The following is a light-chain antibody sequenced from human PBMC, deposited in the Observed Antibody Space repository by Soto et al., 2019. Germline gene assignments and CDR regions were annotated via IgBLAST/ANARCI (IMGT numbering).Light chain of an antibody. Sequence: QSALTQPPSVSAAPGQKVTISCSGTSSNIGRNYVAWYQQLPGTAPKLLIYDNDKRPSGIPDRFSGSKSGTSATLGITGLQTGDEADYYCGTWDSSLSDAVVFGEGTQLNVL. J-gene: IGLJ2*01. CDR1: SSNIGRNY. CDR3: GTWDSSLSDAVV. V-gene: IGLV1-51*01. CDR2: DND.